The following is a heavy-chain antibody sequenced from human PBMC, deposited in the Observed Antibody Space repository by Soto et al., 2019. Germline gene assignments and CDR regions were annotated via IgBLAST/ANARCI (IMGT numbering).Heavy chain of an antibody. CDR2: ISYDGSNK. CDR3: ARARTILWFGEVSSQVAGKYGMDV. Sequence: QVQLVESGGGVVQPGRSLRLSCAASGFTFSSYAMHWVRQAPGKGLEWVAVISYDGSNKYYADSVKGRFTISRDNSKNTLYLQMNSLRAEDTAAYYCARARTILWFGEVSSQVAGKYGMDVWGQGTTVTVSS. J-gene: IGHJ6*02. D-gene: IGHD3-10*01. CDR1: GFTFSSYA. V-gene: IGHV3-30-3*01.